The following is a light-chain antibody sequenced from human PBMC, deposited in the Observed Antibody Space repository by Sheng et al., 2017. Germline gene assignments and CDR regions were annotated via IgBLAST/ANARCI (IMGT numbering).Light chain of an antibody. V-gene: IGLV3-21*02. CDR1: KIEIRS. Sequence: SYFLTQSPSMSVAPGQTARITCGGEKIEIRSVNWYQQKPGQAPVLVVYDDTDRPSEIPERFSGSNSGNTATLTISRVEAGDEADYYCQLWDSDSAHVIFGRKTTLTVL. J-gene: IGLJ2*01. CDR2: DDT. CDR3: QLWDSDSAHVI.